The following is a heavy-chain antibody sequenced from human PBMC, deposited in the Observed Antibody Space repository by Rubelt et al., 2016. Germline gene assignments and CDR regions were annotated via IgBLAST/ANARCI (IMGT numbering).Heavy chain of an antibody. CDR2: IYYSGST. Sequence: QVQLQESGPGQVKPSETLSLTCTVSGGSITNYYWSWIRQPPGKGLEWIGSIYYSGSTYYNPSLKSRVTISVDTSKNRFSLKLGSVTAADTAVYYCARDKRRTGTPIKVFDYWGQGTLVTVSS. CDR3: ARDKRRTGTPIKVFDY. D-gene: IGHD1-1*01. V-gene: IGHV4-59*12. CDR1: GGSITNYY. J-gene: IGHJ4*02.